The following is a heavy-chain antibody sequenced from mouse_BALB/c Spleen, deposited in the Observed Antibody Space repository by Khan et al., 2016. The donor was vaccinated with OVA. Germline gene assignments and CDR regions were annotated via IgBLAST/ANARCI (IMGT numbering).Heavy chain of an antibody. D-gene: IGHD2-1*01. CDR2: IYYSGSI. CDR1: GYSITSGYS. CDR3: ARDGNFMDY. J-gene: IGHJ4*01. V-gene: IGHV3-1*02. Sequence: VQLKESGPDLVKPSQSLSLTCTVTGYSITSGYSWHWIRQFPGNKLEWTGYIYYSGSINYNPSLKSRISITRVTSKNQFVLQLNSVNTEDTATYYCARDGNFMDYWSQGTSVTISS.